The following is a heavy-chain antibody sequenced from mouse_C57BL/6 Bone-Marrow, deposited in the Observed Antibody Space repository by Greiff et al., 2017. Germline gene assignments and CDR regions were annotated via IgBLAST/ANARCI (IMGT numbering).Heavy chain of an antibody. CDR2: IYPSDSET. D-gene: IGHD2-3*01. J-gene: IGHJ4*01. V-gene: IGHV1-61*01. CDR3: ARLLGWLLPYAMDY. Sequence: QVQLQQPGAELVRPGSSVKLSCKASGYTFTSYWMDWVKQRPGQGLEWIGNIYPSDSETHYNQKFKDKATLTVDKSSSTAYMQFSSLTSEDSAVYYCARLLGWLLPYAMDYWGQGTSVTVSS. CDR1: GYTFTSYW.